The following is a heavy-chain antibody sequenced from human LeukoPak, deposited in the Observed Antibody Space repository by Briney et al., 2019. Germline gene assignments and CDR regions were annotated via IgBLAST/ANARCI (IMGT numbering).Heavy chain of an antibody. CDR2: IYTSGST. V-gene: IGHV4-4*07. CDR1: GGSISSYY. CDR3: ARVVVRGVIILFDP. J-gene: IGHJ5*02. D-gene: IGHD3-10*01. Sequence: PSETLSLTCTVSGGSISSYYWSWIRQPAGKGLEWIGRIYTSGSTNYNPSLKSRVTMSVDTSKNQFSLKLSSVTAADTAVYYCARVVVRGVIILFDPWGQGTLVTVSS.